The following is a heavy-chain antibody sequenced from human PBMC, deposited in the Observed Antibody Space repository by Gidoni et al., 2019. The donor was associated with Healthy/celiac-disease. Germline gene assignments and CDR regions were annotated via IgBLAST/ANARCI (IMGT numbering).Heavy chain of an antibody. V-gene: IGHV3-21*01. Sequence: EVQLVESGGGLVKPGGSLTLSCAASGFTFRSHSMNWVRQAPGKGLEWVSSISSSSSYIYYADSVKGRFTTSRDNAKNSLYLQMTSLRAEDTAVYYCARVPYSGSYYPCDYWGQGTLVTVSS. CDR2: ISSSSSYI. CDR3: ARVPYSGSYYPCDY. CDR1: GFTFRSHS. J-gene: IGHJ4*02. D-gene: IGHD1-26*01.